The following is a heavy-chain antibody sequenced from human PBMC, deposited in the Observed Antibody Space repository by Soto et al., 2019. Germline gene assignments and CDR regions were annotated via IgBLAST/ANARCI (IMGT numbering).Heavy chain of an antibody. J-gene: IGHJ6*02. CDR1: GFTFSSYW. D-gene: IGHD2-2*01. V-gene: IGHV3-74*01. CDR2: INSDGSST. CDR3: ARDWYHDIVVAPATNPSRYYYYGMDV. Sequence: PGGSLRLSCAASGFTFSSYWMHWVRQAPGKGLVWVSRINSDGSSTSYADSVKGRFTISRDNAKNTLYLQMNSLRAEDTVVYYCARDWYHDIVVAPATNPSRYYYYGMDVWGQGTTVTVSS.